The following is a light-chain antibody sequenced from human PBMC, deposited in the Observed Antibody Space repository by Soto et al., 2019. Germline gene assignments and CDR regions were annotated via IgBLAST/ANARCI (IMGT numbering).Light chain of an antibody. CDR1: SSNIRNNY. CDR2: DNN. Sequence: QAVLTQSPSVSAAPGQKGTISCSGSSSNIRNNYVSWYQQLPVTAPKLLIYDNNKRPSGIPDRFSGSKSGTSGTLDITGLQTGDEADYYCATWDGSLPGEVLGGGTTLTVL. V-gene: IGLV1-51*01. CDR3: ATWDGSLPGEV. J-gene: IGLJ2*01.